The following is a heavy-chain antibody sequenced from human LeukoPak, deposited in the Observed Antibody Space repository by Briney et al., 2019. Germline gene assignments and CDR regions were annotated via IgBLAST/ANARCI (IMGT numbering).Heavy chain of an antibody. D-gene: IGHD2-15*01. Sequence: GASVKVSCKASGYTFTSYYMHWVRQAPGQGLEWMGIINPSGGSTSYAQKFQGRVTMTRDTYTSTVYMELSSLRSEDTAVYYCARDPSRGGGRVPGSLGVKPPTKRDYYYGMDVWGQGTTVTVSS. CDR1: GYTFTSYY. CDR3: ARDPSRGGGRVPGSLGVKPPTKRDYYYGMDV. V-gene: IGHV1-46*01. CDR2: INPSGGST. J-gene: IGHJ6*02.